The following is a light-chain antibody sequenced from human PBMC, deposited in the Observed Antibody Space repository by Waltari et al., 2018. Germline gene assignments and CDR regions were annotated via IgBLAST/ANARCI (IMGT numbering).Light chain of an antibody. Sequence: DIQLTQSPSYLSASVGDRVTITCRASQTLTTYLNWYQQRPGTAPTFLIYAASNLETGVPSRFSGGGSGTDFTLTISGLQPDDFATYYCQQSKEVPFTFGQGTKLEIK. J-gene: IGKJ2*01. CDR3: QQSKEVPFT. CDR1: QTLTTY. V-gene: IGKV1-39*01. CDR2: AAS.